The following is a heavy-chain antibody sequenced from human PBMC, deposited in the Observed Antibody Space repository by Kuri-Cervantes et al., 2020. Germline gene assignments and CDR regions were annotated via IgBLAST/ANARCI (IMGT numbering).Heavy chain of an antibody. J-gene: IGHJ6*02. CDR2: ISWNSGSI. CDR3: ANAICSGGNCFPRYGVDV. Sequence: SLKISCAASGFTFDDYAMHWVRQAPGKGLEWVSGISWNSGSIGYADSVKGRFTISRDNSKNTLHLQMNSLRVGDTAVYYCANAICSGGNCFPRYGVDVWGQGTTVTVSS. D-gene: IGHD2-15*01. CDR1: GFTFDDYA. V-gene: IGHV3-9*01.